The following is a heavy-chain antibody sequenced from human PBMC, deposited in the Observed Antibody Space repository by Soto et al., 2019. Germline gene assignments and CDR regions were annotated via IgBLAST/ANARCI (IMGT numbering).Heavy chain of an antibody. CDR2: IWYDGSNK. Sequence: GGSLRLSCAASGFTFSSYGMHWVRQAPGKGLEWVAVIWYDGSNKYYADSVKGRFTISRDNSKNTLYLQMNSLRAEDTAVYYCARDGRDYYDSSGYYQDYWGQGTLVTVSS. CDR1: GFTFSSYG. J-gene: IGHJ4*02. CDR3: ARDGRDYYDSSGYYQDY. V-gene: IGHV3-33*01. D-gene: IGHD3-22*01.